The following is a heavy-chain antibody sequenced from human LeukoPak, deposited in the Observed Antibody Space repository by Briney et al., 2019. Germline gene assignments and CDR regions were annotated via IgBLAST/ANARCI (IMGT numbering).Heavy chain of an antibody. V-gene: IGHV1-18*01. CDR1: GYTFTSYG. Sequence: GASVKVSCKSSGYTFTSYGFSWVRQAPGQGLEWMGWISAYDGNTNYAQKLQGRVTMTTDTSTSTVYMELTSLRSDDTAVYYCARMGDYHLVSFFDCWGQGTLVTVSS. CDR2: ISAYDGNT. J-gene: IGHJ4*02. CDR3: ARMGDYHLVSFFDC. D-gene: IGHD4/OR15-4a*01.